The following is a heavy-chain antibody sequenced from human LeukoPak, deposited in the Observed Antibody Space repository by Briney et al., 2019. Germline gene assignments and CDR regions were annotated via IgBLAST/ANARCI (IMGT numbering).Heavy chain of an antibody. CDR1: GYTFTSYG. V-gene: IGHV1-18*01. Sequence: ASVKVSCKASGYTFTSYGISWVRQAPGQGLEWMGWISAYNGNTNYAQKLQGRVTMTTDTSTGTAYMELRSLRSDDTAVYYCARDPGYSYGFGDAFDIWGQGTMVTVSS. D-gene: IGHD5-18*01. J-gene: IGHJ3*02. CDR2: ISAYNGNT. CDR3: ARDPGYSYGFGDAFDI.